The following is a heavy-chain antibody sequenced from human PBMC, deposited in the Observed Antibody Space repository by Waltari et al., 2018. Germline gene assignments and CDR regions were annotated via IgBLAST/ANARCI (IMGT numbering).Heavy chain of an antibody. D-gene: IGHD3-22*01. J-gene: IGHJ4*02. CDR3: ARLPTKYFDSIGWGFFDQ. CDR1: GDFLNADT. V-gene: IGHV4-59*08. Sequence: HVQLQESGPGLVKPSETLSRMCTVSGDFLNADTWAWIRPAPGKGLEWISYLRNTGATKCTPSLQSRVTVSAVTYKKQFSLTLTSVTAADTAVYYCARLPTKYFDSIGWGFFDQWGQGILVTVSS. CDR2: LRNTGAT.